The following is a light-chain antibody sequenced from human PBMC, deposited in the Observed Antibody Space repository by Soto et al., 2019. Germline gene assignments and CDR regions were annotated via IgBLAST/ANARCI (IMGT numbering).Light chain of an antibody. CDR1: SSDVGAYDY. Sequence: QSVLTQPRSVSGSPGQSVTISCTGTSSDVGAYDYVSWYQQHPGKAPKLLIYHVSKRPSGVPDRFSGSKSGNTASLTISGLQADDEADYYCCTDAGSYKVFGIGTKVTVL. CDR3: CTDAGSYKV. J-gene: IGLJ1*01. CDR2: HVS. V-gene: IGLV2-11*01.